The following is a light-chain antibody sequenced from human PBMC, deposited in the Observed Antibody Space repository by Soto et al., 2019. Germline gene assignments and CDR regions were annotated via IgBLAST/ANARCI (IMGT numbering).Light chain of an antibody. CDR2: AAS. Sequence: DIQLTQSPSFLSASVGDRVTITCRASQGINSYLAWYQQKPGKAPKLLISAASTLQSGVPSRFSGSGSGTEFTLTISSLQHEDFATYSCQQLNNYPRTLGQGPKGDIK. CDR1: QGINSY. J-gene: IGKJ1*01. V-gene: IGKV1-9*01. CDR3: QQLNNYPRT.